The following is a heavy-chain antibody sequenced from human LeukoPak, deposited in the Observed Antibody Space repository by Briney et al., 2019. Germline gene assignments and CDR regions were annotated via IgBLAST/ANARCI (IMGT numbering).Heavy chain of an antibody. CDR1: GGSISSYY. CDR3: AAYEVVTAIAGVLGYFDY. J-gene: IGHJ4*02. CDR2: IYTSGST. Sequence: SETLSLTCTVSGGSISSYYWSWIRQPAGKGLEWIGRIYTSGSTNYNPSLKSRVTMSVDTSKNQFSLKLSSVTAADTAVYYWAAYEVVTAIAGVLGYFDYWGQGTLVTVSS. V-gene: IGHV4-4*07. D-gene: IGHD2-21*02.